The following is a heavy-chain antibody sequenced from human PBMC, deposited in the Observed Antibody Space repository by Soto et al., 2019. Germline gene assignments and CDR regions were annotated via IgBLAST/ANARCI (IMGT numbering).Heavy chain of an antibody. D-gene: IGHD1-7*01. Sequence: SETLSLSWGVSGGSSIGGGECWSWIRQPPGKGLEWIGYIYHSGSTSYHPSLKSRVTISVDRSKNQFSLKLSYVTAADTAVYYCARTESGTFDPWGQGTLVTVSS. J-gene: IGHJ5*02. CDR3: ARTESGTFDP. CDR2: IYHSGST. V-gene: IGHV4-30-2*01. CDR1: GGSSIGGGEC.